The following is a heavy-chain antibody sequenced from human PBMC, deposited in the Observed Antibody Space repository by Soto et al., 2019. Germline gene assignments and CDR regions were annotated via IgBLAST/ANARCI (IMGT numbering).Heavy chain of an antibody. V-gene: IGHV1-69*12. Sequence: QVQLVQSGAAVKKPGSSVKVSCKASGGTFSSYAISWVRQAPGQGLEWMGGIIPIFGTAKYAQQFQGRVTITADEATGKAYMELSSLRSEDTAVYYCARGITGTVSYYYGMDVWGQGTTVTVSS. D-gene: IGHD1-20*01. J-gene: IGHJ6*02. CDR3: ARGITGTVSYYYGMDV. CDR1: GGTFSSYA. CDR2: IIPIFGTA.